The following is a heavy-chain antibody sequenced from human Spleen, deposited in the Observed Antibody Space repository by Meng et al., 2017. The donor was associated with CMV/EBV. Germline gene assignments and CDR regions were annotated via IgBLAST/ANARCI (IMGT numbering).Heavy chain of an antibody. D-gene: IGHD6-13*01. CDR3: ARGPAATYSSSWYVNY. J-gene: IGHJ4*02. V-gene: IGHV4-59*01. CDR1: GDSMNSYY. CDR2: IYYSGST. Sequence: SETLSLTCTVSGDSMNSYYWSWIRQPPGKGLEWIGYIYYSGSTNYNPSLESRVTISLDTSKDQFFLRLRSVTAADTAVYYCARGPAATYSSSWYVNYWGPGTLVTVSS.